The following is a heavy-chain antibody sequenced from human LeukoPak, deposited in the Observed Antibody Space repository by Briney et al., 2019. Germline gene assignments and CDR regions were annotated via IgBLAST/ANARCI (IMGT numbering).Heavy chain of an antibody. CDR3: ASCSSWRELSFDP. D-gene: IGHD6-13*01. CDR2: FYYSGST. CDR1: GGSISSGSYY. V-gene: IGHV4-39*07. Sequence: SETLSLTCTVSGGSISSGSYYWGWIRQPPGKGLEWIGSFYYSGSTYYNPSLKSRVTISVDTSKNQFSLKLSSVTAADTALYYCASCSSWRELSFDPWGQGTLVTVSS. J-gene: IGHJ5*02.